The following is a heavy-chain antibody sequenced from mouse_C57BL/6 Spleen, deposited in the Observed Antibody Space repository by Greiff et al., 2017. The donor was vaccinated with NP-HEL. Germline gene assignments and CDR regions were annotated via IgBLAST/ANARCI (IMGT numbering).Heavy chain of an antibody. CDR1: GYTFTSYW. V-gene: IGHV1-55*01. CDR2: IYPGSGST. D-gene: IGHD1-1*01. J-gene: IGHJ4*01. CDR3: ARSFITTVGDY. Sequence: QVQLKQSGAELVKPGASVKMSCKASGYTFTSYWITWVKQRPGQGLEWIGDIYPGSGSTNYNEKFKSKATLTVDTSSSTAYMQLSSLTSEDSAVYYCARSFITTVGDYWGQGTSVTVSS.